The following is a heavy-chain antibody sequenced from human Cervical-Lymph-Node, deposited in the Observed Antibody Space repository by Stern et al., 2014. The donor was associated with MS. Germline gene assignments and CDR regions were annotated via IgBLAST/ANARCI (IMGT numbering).Heavy chain of an antibody. CDR1: GYTFNSYV. V-gene: IGHV1-3*04. CDR2: INTDNGNT. J-gene: IGHJ3*02. Sequence: QVQLVQSGAEVKRPGASVRLSCKASGYTFNSYVMHWVRQAPGQRLEWMGWINTDNGNTKYSQKFQGRVTITRDTSATTAYMELSSLRSEDTAVYYCARDCSGGSCDAFDIWGQGTMVTVSS. CDR3: ARDCSGGSCDAFDI. D-gene: IGHD2-15*01.